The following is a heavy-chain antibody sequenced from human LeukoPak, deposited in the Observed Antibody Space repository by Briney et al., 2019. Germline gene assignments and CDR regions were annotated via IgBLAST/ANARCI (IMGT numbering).Heavy chain of an antibody. CDR3: ARDRGNQRGYYYYYMDV. Sequence: GGSLRLSCAASGFTFSSYGMSWVRQAPGKGLEWVSAISGSGGSTYYADSVKGRFTISRDNAKNSLYLQMNSLRAEDTDLYYCARDRGNQRGYYYYYMDVWGKGTTVTVSS. CDR1: GFTFSSYG. D-gene: IGHD1-14*01. J-gene: IGHJ6*03. CDR2: ISGSGGST. V-gene: IGHV3-23*01.